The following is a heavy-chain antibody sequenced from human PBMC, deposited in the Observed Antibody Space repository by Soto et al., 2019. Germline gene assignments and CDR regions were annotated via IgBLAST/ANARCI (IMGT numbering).Heavy chain of an antibody. D-gene: IGHD3-22*01. CDR1: GYTFTSYA. CDR2: INAGNGNT. CDR3: ARAKTYYYDSGVYSSGDYYYGMAV. Sequence: ASVKVSCKASGYTFTSYAMHWVRQAPGQRLEWMGWINAGNGNTKYSQKFQGRVTITRDTSASTAYMELSSLRSEDTAVYYCARAKTYYYDSGVYSSGDYYYGMAVGGQGTRVTAP. J-gene: IGHJ6*02. V-gene: IGHV1-3*01.